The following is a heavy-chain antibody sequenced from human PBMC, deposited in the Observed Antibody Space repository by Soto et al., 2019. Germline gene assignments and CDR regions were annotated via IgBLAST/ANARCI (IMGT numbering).Heavy chain of an antibody. J-gene: IGHJ4*02. Sequence: GESLKISCKGSGYSFASHWVAWVRQMPEKGLEWIGTIYPGDSDTKYSSAFRGHVTISADTSVSTAYLQWRSLEATDSAIYYCARYSGSYWHYLDFWGQGTLATVSS. CDR3: ARYSGSYWHYLDF. V-gene: IGHV5-51*01. CDR2: IYPGDSDT. CDR1: GYSFASHW. D-gene: IGHD1-26*01.